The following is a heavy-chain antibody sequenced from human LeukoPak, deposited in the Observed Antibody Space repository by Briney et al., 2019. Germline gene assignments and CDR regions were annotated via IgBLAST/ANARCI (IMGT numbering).Heavy chain of an antibody. D-gene: IGHD6-6*01. CDR1: GFTFSSYS. CDR3: ARAYSSSSLFDY. CDR2: ISSSSTI. Sequence: GGSLRLSCAASGFTFSSYSMNWVRQAPGKGLEWVSYISSSSTIYYADSVKGRFTISRDNAKNSLYLQMNSLRAEDTAVYYCARAYSSSSLFDYWGQGTLVTVSS. J-gene: IGHJ4*02. V-gene: IGHV3-48*04.